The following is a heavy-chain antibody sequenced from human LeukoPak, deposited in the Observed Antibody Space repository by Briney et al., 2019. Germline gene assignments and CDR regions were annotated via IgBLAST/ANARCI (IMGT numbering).Heavy chain of an antibody. V-gene: IGHV3-48*03. J-gene: IGHJ4*02. Sequence: PGGSLRLSCAASGFTFSSYEMNWVRQAPGKGLEWVSYISSSGSTIYYADSVKGRFTISRDNAKNSLYLQMNSLRAEDTAVYYCARSIAAALGDWGQGTLVTVSS. CDR3: ARSIAAALGD. D-gene: IGHD6-13*01. CDR2: ISSSGSTI. CDR1: GFTFSSYE.